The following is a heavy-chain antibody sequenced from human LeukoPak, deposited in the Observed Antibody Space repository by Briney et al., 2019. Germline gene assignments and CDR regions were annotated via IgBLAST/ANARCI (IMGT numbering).Heavy chain of an antibody. J-gene: IGHJ4*02. Sequence: PSETLSLTCTVSGGPISSYYWSWIRQPPGKGLEWIGYIYYSGSTNYNPSLKSRVTISVDTSKNQLSLKLSSVTAADTAVYYCAAMVRGVIADYWGQGTLVTVSS. CDR2: IYYSGST. V-gene: IGHV4-59*08. CDR3: AAMVRGVIADY. CDR1: GGPISSYY. D-gene: IGHD3-10*01.